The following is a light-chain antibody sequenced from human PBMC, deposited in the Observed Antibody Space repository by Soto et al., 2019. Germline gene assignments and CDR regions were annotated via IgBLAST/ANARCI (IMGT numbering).Light chain of an antibody. Sequence: QSVLTQPASVSGSPGQSITISCTGTSSDVGGYNFVSWYQQHPGKAPRLILYEVSSRPSGFSYHFADSKSGNTASLTIPGHQAEEEADYYCSSYTLSNTLVLFGGWTKLTVL. CDR2: EVS. V-gene: IGLV2-14*01. CDR1: SSDVGGYNF. CDR3: SSYTLSNTLVL. J-gene: IGLJ3*02.